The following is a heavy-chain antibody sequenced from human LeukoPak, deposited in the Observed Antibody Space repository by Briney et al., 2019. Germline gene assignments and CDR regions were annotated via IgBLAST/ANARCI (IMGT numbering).Heavy chain of an antibody. Sequence: GRSLRLSCAASGFTFDDYAMHWVRQAPGKGLEWVSGISWNSGSIGYAVSVKGRFTISRDNAKNSLYLQMNSLRAEDTALYYCAKDMGGVATTPFDYWGQGTLVTVSS. CDR1: GFTFDDYA. J-gene: IGHJ4*02. D-gene: IGHD5-12*01. V-gene: IGHV3-9*01. CDR3: AKDMGGVATTPFDY. CDR2: ISWNSGSI.